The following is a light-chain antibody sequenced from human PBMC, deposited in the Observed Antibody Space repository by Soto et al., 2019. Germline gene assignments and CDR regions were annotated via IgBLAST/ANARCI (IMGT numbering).Light chain of an antibody. CDR3: ISCTSVNTRCV. J-gene: IGLJ1*01. CDR1: SSTVGGFNV. Sequence: QAVLNQPASVSGSPGQSITISCTGTSSTVGGFNVVSWYQQHPGKAPKVIIYEGIKRPSGVSNRFSGSNSGSTASLTISGLQPEDEADYYCISCTSVNTRCVFGSGTKVTVL. CDR2: EGI. V-gene: IGLV2-14*02.